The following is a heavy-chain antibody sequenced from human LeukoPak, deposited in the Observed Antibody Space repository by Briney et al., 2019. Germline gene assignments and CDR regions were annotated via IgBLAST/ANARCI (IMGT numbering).Heavy chain of an antibody. V-gene: IGHV1-2*02. CDR3: ARDRRLWFGELLLDY. CDR2: INPNSGGT. CDR1: GYTFTGYY. Sequence: ASVKVSCKASGYTFTGYYMHWVRQAPGQGLEWMGWINPNSGGTNYAQKFQGRVTMTRDTSISTAYMELSRLRSGDTAVYYCARDRRLWFGELLLDYWGQGTLVTVSS. J-gene: IGHJ4*02. D-gene: IGHD3-10*01.